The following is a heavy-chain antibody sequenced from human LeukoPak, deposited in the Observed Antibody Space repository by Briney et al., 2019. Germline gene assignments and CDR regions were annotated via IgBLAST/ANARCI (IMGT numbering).Heavy chain of an antibody. Sequence: SETLSLTCTVSGGSISSGNYYWVWMGPPPGKALEWIGSIYHSGTTYYIPSLKSRITISVDTSENQFFLKLNSVTASDTAVYYCARHSWQQLVNTWGQGTLVTVSS. CDR2: IYHSGTT. CDR3: ARHSWQQLVNT. J-gene: IGHJ4*02. CDR1: GGSISSGNYY. D-gene: IGHD6-6*01. V-gene: IGHV4-39*01.